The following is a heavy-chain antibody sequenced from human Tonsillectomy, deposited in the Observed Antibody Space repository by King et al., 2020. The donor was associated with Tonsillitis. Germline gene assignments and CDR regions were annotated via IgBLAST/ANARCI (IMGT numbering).Heavy chain of an antibody. CDR3: AGAKGYRSSRDGMDV. CDR1: GYTFTDHN. J-gene: IGHJ6*02. D-gene: IGHD6-13*01. V-gene: IGHV1-2*02. CDR2: IIPNSGAT. Sequence: VQLVESGAEVKKPGASVKVSCKASGYTFTDHNIHWVRQAPGQGLEWMGWIIPNSGATNYAQKFLVRVTMTRDTSSSTINMEVSRLTSDDTAVYYCAGAKGYRSSRDGMDVWGQGTTVT.